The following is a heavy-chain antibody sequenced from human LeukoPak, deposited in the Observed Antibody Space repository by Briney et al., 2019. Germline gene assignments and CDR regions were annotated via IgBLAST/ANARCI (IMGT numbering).Heavy chain of an antibody. V-gene: IGHV2-70*11. Sequence: SGPTLVNPTQTLTLTCTFSGFSLSTSGMCVSWIRQPPGKALEWLARIDWDDDKYYSTSLKTRLTIPKDTSKNQVVLTMTNMDPVDTATYYCARTSSLIAVAGKNYYYYYGMDVWGQGTTVTVSS. CDR1: GFSLSTSGMC. D-gene: IGHD6-19*01. CDR2: IDWDDDK. CDR3: ARTSSLIAVAGKNYYYYYGMDV. J-gene: IGHJ6*02.